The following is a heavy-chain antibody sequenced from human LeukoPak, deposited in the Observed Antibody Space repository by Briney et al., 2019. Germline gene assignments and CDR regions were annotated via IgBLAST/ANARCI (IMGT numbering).Heavy chain of an antibody. Sequence: SVKVSCTASGGTFSSYAISWVRQAPGQGLEWMGGIIPIFGTANYAQKFQGRVTITADGSTSTAYMELSSLRSEDTAVYYCARAPGGSYYLDYWGQGTLVTVSS. D-gene: IGHD1-26*01. CDR2: IIPIFGTA. V-gene: IGHV1-69*13. CDR1: GGTFSSYA. CDR3: ARAPGGSYYLDY. J-gene: IGHJ4*02.